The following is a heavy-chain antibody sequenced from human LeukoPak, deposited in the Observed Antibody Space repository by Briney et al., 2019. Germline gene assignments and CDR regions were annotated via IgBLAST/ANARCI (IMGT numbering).Heavy chain of an antibody. CDR3: ARVVVVVPAARGMLDYYYYMDV. CDR1: GYTFTGYY. V-gene: IGHV1-2*02. CDR2: IDPNSGGT. J-gene: IGHJ6*03. Sequence: ASVKVSCKASGYTFTGYYMHWVRQAPGQGLEWMGWIDPNSGGTNYAQKFQGRVTMTRDTSISTAYMELSRLRSDDTAVYYCARVVVVVPAARGMLDYYYYMDVWGKGTTVTVSS. D-gene: IGHD2-2*01.